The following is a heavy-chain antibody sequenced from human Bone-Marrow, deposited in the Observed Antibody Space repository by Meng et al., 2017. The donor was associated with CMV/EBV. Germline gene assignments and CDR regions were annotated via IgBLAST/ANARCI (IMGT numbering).Heavy chain of an antibody. J-gene: IGHJ1*01. Sequence: ASVKVSCKASGYTFTSYGISWVRQAPGQGLEWMGWISAYNGNTNYAQKLQGRVTMTTDTSTSTAYMELRSLRSDDTAVYYCARDCPPDSSTCGDFQHWAQGTLVTVSS. CDR1: GYTFTSYG. CDR2: ISAYNGNT. V-gene: IGHV1-18*01. D-gene: IGHD4-11*01. CDR3: ARDCPPDSSTCGDFQH.